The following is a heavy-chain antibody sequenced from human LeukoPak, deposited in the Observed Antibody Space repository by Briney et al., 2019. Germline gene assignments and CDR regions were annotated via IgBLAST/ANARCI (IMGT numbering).Heavy chain of an antibody. V-gene: IGHV3-30*18. CDR3: AKEGLYYYDSSGYTEGYFDY. D-gene: IGHD3-22*01. Sequence: GGSLRLSCAASGFTFSSYGMHWVRQAPGKGLEWVAVISYDGSNKYYADSAKGRFTISRDNSKNPLYLQMNSLRAEDTAVYYCAKEGLYYYDSSGYTEGYFDYWGQGTLVTVSS. CDR2: ISYDGSNK. CDR1: GFTFSSYG. J-gene: IGHJ4*02.